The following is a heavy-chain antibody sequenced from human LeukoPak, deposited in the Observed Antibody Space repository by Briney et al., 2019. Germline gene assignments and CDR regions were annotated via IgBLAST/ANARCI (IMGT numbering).Heavy chain of an antibody. CDR2: IYYSGNT. V-gene: IGHV4-59*01. J-gene: IGHJ5*02. Sequence: PSETLSLTCTVSGCSISGYYWTWIRQPPGKGLEWIGYIYYSGNTNYNPSLKGRVTISVDTSKNQFSLKLSSVTAADTAVYYCARGSHYYGSGSPNWFDPWGQGTLVTVSS. D-gene: IGHD3-10*01. CDR3: ARGSHYYGSGSPNWFDP. CDR1: GCSISGYY.